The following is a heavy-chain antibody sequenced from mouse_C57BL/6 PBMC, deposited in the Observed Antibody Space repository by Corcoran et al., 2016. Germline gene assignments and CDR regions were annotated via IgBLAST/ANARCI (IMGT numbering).Heavy chain of an antibody. J-gene: IGHJ1*03. CDR2: IYPGSGNT. D-gene: IGHD1-1*01. Sequence: QVQLKQSGAELVRPGASVKLSCKASGYTFTDYYINWVKQRPGQGLEWIARIYPGSGNTYYNGKFKGKATLTAEKSSSTAYMQLSSLTSEDSAVYFCARKGSSYWYFDVWGTGTTVTVSS. CDR1: GYTFTDYY. CDR3: ARKGSSYWYFDV. V-gene: IGHV1-76*01.